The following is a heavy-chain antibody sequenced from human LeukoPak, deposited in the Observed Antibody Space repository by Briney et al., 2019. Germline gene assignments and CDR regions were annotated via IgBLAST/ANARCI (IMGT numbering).Heavy chain of an antibody. J-gene: IGHJ4*02. V-gene: IGHV4-59*01. D-gene: IGHD5-18*01. CDR3: ARSSGYSYGWVSY. CDR1: GGSISSYY. Sequence: KPSETLSLTCTVSGGSISSYYWSWIRQPPGKGLEWIGYIYYSGSTNYNPSLKSRVTISVDTSKNQFSLKLSSVTAADTAVYYCARSSGYSYGWVSYWGQGTLVTVSS. CDR2: IYYSGST.